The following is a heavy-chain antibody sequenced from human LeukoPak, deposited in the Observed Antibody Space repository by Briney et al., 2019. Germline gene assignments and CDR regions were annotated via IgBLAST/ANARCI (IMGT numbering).Heavy chain of an antibody. J-gene: IGHJ4*02. Sequence: GGSLRLSCAASGFTFSSYGMHWVRQAPGKGLEWVAVIWYDGSNKYYADSVKGRFTISRDNSKNTLYLQMNSLRAEDTAVYYCARRGSRQYYFDYWGQGTLATVSS. CDR3: ARRGSRQYYFDY. CDR2: IWYDGSNK. CDR1: GFTFSSYG. D-gene: IGHD3-10*01. V-gene: IGHV3-33*01.